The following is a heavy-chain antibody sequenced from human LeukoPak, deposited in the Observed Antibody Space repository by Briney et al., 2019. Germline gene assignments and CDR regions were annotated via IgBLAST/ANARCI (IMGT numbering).Heavy chain of an antibody. CDR3: AKDPVAASRGYFQH. D-gene: IGHD6-19*01. J-gene: IGHJ1*01. CDR2: ISGSGGST. Sequence: GGSLRLSCSASGFTFSSYAMSWVRQAPGKGLEWVSAISGSGGSTYYADSVKGRFTISRDKSKNTLYLQMNSLRAEDTAVYYCAKDPVAASRGYFQHWGQGTLVTVSS. V-gene: IGHV3-23*01. CDR1: GFTFSSYA.